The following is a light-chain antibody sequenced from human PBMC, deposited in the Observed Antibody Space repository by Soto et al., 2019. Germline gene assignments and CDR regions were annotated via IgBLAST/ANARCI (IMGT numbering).Light chain of an antibody. CDR3: CSYTSSSTRI. V-gene: IGLV2-14*01. CDR2: DVN. Sequence: QSALTQPASVSGSPGQSITISCTGTSSDVGHYNYVSWYQQYPGKAPKLMIYDVNTQPSGVSNRFSGSKSGNTASLTISGLQAEDEADYYCCSYTSSSTRIFGGGTKLTVL. CDR1: SSDVGHYNY. J-gene: IGLJ2*01.